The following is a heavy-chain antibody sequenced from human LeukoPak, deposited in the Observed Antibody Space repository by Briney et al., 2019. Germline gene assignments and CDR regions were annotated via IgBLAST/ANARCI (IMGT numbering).Heavy chain of an antibody. CDR3: ARYLAVAGPVDAFDI. V-gene: IGHV4-39*07. J-gene: IGHJ3*02. CDR1: GGSISSGSYY. CDR2: IYYSGST. D-gene: IGHD6-19*01. Sequence: PSETLSLTCTVSGGSISSGSYYWGWIRQPPGKGLGWMGSIYYSGSTYNNPSLKSRVTISVDKSKNQFSLKLSSVTAADTAVYYCARYLAVAGPVDAFDIWGQGTMVTVSS.